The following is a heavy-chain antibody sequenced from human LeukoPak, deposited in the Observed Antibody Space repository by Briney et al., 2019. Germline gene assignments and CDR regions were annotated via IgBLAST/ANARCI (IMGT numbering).Heavy chain of an antibody. CDR2: IYHSGST. CDR1: GGSLSSNNW. J-gene: IGHJ4*02. D-gene: IGHD6-13*01. Sequence: SETLSLTCAVSGGSLSSNNWWSWVRQPPGKGLEWIGEIYHSGSTNYNPSLKSRVTISVDKSKNQFSLKLSSVTAADTAVYYCARGHSASYSSSWYRHWGQGTLVTVSS. V-gene: IGHV4-4*02. CDR3: ARGHSASYSSSWYRH.